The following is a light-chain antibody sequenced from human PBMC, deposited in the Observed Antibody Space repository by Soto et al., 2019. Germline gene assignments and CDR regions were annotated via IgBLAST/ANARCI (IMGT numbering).Light chain of an antibody. CDR3: QQFSSYTLT. Sequence: EFLLTQSPGTLSLSPGERATLSCGASQTVRNNYLDWYQQKPGQAPRLRIYDASSRATGIPERFSGGGSGTDLTITISRMETEDFEVYYCQQFSSYTLTFGGGTKVDIK. J-gene: IGKJ4*01. CDR1: QTVRNNY. V-gene: IGKV3-20*01. CDR2: DAS.